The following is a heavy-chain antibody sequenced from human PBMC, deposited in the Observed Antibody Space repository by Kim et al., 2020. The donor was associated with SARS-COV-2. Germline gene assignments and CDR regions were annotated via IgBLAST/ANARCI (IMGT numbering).Heavy chain of an antibody. V-gene: IGHV3-49*04. CDR2: IRSKSYGGTT. D-gene: IGHD6-13*01. CDR1: VFTFGDYA. J-gene: IGHJ4*02. Sequence: GGSLRLSCTASVFTFGDYAMSWVRQAPGKGLEWVGLIRSKSYGGTTEYAASVKGRFAISRDNSKSIAYLQMNSLNTEDTGVYYCTSDRHSSDWLRNRRDFDYWGQGTRVTVSS. CDR3: TSDRHSSDWLRNRRDFDY.